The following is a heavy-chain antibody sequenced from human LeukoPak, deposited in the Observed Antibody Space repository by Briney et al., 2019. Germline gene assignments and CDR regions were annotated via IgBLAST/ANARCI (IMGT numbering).Heavy chain of an antibody. Sequence: ASVKVSCKASGYTFTNNYMHWVRQAPGQGLEWMGIINPSGGSTSYAQKFQGRVTMTRDTSTSTVYMELSSLRSEDTAVYYCARPAGYQLPKEMFLYYWGQGTLVTVSS. CDR2: INPSGGST. CDR1: GYTFTNNY. D-gene: IGHD2-2*01. CDR3: ARPAGYQLPKEMFLYY. J-gene: IGHJ4*02. V-gene: IGHV1-46*01.